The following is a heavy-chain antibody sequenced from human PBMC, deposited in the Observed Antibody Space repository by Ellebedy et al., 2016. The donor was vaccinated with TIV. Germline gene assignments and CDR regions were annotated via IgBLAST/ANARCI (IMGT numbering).Heavy chain of an antibody. D-gene: IGHD3-10*01. CDR1: GFTFSSYA. CDR3: AKGNYYGSGKCYFDY. J-gene: IGHJ4*02. CDR2: ISGSGGST. Sequence: GGSLRLXCAASGFTFSSYAMSWVRQAPGKGLEWVSAISGSGGSTYYADSVKGRFTISRDNSKNTLYLQMNSLRAEDTAVYYCAKGNYYGSGKCYFDYWGQGTLVTVSS. V-gene: IGHV3-23*01.